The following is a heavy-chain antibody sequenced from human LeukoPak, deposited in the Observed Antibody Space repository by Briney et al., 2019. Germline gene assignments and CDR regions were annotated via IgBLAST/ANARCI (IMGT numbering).Heavy chain of an antibody. CDR2: ISRSGGST. CDR1: GFTFSSYA. D-gene: IGHD6-19*01. Sequence: GGSLRLSCAASGFTFSSYAMSWVRQAPGKGLEWVSAISRSGGSTYYADSVKGRFTISRDNSKNTLYLQMNSLRAEDTAVYYCAKGIVGIAVAGTDYWGQGTLVTVSS. V-gene: IGHV3-23*01. J-gene: IGHJ4*02. CDR3: AKGIVGIAVAGTDY.